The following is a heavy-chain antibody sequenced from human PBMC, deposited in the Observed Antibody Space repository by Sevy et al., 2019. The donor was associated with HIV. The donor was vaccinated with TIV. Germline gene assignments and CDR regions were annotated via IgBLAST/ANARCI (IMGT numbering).Heavy chain of an antibody. D-gene: IGHD3-3*02. CDR1: GFTFSGYE. CDR3: ARELVASGPAFDY. CDR2: ISGGGNTI. J-gene: IGHJ4*02. Sequence: GGSLRLSCAASGFTFSGYEMNWVRQAPGKGLVWVSYISGGGNTIYYANSVKGRFTISRDNAKNSLYLQMNSLRAEDTAVYYCARELVASGPAFDYWGQGSLVTVSS. V-gene: IGHV3-48*03.